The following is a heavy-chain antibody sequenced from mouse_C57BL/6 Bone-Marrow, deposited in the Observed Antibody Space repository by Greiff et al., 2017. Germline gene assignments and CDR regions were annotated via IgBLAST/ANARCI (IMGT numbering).Heavy chain of an antibody. V-gene: IGHV5-9*01. J-gene: IGHJ3*01. Sequence: EVMLVESGGGLVKPGGSLKLSCAASGFTFSSYTMSWVRQTPEKRLEWVATISGGGGNTYYPDSVKGRFTISRDNAKNTLYLQMSSLRSEDTALYYCARHGDYYGSSLFAYWGQGTLVTVSA. CDR1: GFTFSSYT. CDR3: ARHGDYYGSSLFAY. CDR2: ISGGGGNT. D-gene: IGHD1-1*01.